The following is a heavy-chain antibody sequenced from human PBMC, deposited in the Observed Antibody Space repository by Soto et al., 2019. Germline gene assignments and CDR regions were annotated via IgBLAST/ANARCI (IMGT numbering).Heavy chain of an antibody. V-gene: IGHV1-69*02. D-gene: IGHD1-26*01. CDR1: VGTFSSYS. CDR2: IIPILNIA. J-gene: IGHJ3*02. Sequence: SVKVSCKASVGTFSSYSIYWVRQAPGQGLEWMGRIIPILNIANYAQKFQDRVTISADKSTSTAYMELSSLKSDDTAVYYCARGVGGNSFDIWGQGTMVTVS. CDR3: ARGVGGNSFDI.